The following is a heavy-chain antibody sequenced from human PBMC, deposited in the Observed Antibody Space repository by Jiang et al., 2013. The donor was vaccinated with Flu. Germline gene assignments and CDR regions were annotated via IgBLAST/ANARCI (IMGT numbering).Heavy chain of an antibody. D-gene: IGHD1-14*01. Sequence: VQLVESGTEVKKPGESLRISCKGSGFNFTNYWISWVRQMPGKGLEWMGRIDPSDSYTNYSPSFQGHVTISTDKSITTAYLQWSSLKASDTAMYYCARLSGGTLDYWGQGTLVTVSS. J-gene: IGHJ4*02. V-gene: IGHV5-10-1*03. CDR3: ARLSGGTLDY. CDR2: IDPSDSYT. CDR1: GFNFTNYW.